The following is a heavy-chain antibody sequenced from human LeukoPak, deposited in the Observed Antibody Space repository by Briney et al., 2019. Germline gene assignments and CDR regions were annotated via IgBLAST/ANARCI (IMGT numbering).Heavy chain of an antibody. V-gene: IGHV1-69*04. Sequence: SVKVSCKASGGTFSSYAISWVRQAPGQGLEWMGRIIPILGIANYAQKFQGRVTITADKSTSTAYMELSSLRSEDTAVYYCAREDDIVVVPAAISWFDPWGQGTLVTVSS. CDR1: GGTFSSYA. D-gene: IGHD2-2*02. CDR3: AREDDIVVVPAAISWFDP. J-gene: IGHJ5*02. CDR2: IIPILGIA.